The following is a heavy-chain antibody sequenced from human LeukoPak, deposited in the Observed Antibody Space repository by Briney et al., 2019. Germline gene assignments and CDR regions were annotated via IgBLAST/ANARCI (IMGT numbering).Heavy chain of an antibody. CDR2: IYHSGST. Sequence: PSQTPSLTCAVSGGSISSGGYSWSWIRQPPGKGLEWIGYIYHSGSTYYNPSLKSRVTISVDRSKNQFSLKLSSVTAADTAVYYCARDLGNWFDPWGQGTLVAVSS. CDR1: GGSISSGGYS. J-gene: IGHJ5*02. V-gene: IGHV4-30-2*01. CDR3: ARDLGNWFDP.